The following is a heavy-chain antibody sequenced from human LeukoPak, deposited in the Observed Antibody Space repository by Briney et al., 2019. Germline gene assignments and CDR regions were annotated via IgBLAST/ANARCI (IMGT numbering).Heavy chain of an antibody. CDR1: GFSLPTRGVG. J-gene: IGHJ4*02. Sequence: SGPTLVHPPKTLTLTCNFSGFSLPTRGVGGGWIRQPPVKALEWHGILFWNDDERYNQSLKSRLTITKDTSKNQMVLTISKVDPVDTATYYCARDHYYGSRGYWPSRYFDYWGQGSLVTVSS. D-gene: IGHD3-22*01. CDR3: ARDHYYGSRGYWPSRYFDY. CDR2: LFWNDDE. V-gene: IGHV2-5*01.